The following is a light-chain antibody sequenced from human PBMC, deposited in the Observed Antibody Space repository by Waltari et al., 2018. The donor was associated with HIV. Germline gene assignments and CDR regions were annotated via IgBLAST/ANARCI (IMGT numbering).Light chain of an antibody. CDR1: AGPVTSGHY. CDR2: DIS. CDR3: LVSYSGPRV. J-gene: IGLJ2*01. V-gene: IGLV7-46*01. Sequence: QTVMTQEPSLTVSPGGTVTLTCGSSAGPVTSGHYPYWLQQKPGQAPRTLIFDISHKHSWTPARFSGSLLGDKAALTLSGAQPEDEAEYYCLVSYSGPRVFGGGTKLTVL.